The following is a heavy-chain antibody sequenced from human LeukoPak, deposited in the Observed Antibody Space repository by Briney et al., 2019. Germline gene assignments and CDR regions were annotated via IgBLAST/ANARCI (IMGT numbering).Heavy chain of an antibody. D-gene: IGHD3-10*01. CDR3: ARDRGEVLLWFGELPGNY. J-gene: IGHJ4*02. CDR2: INPSGGST. CDR1: GYTFTSYY. Sequence: ASVKVSCKASGYTFTSYYIHRVRQAPGQGLEWMGIINPSGGSTSYAQKFQGRLTMTRDTSTSTVYMELSRLRSDDTAVYYCARDRGEVLLWFGELPGNYWGQGTLVTVSS. V-gene: IGHV1-46*01.